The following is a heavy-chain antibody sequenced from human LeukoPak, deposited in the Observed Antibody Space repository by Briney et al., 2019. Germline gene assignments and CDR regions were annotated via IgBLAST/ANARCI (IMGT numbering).Heavy chain of an antibody. CDR2: ISGSGGST. Sequence: GGSLRLSCAASGFTFSSYAMSWVRQAPGKGMEWVSAISGSGGSTYYADSVKGRFTISRDNSKNTLYLQMNSLRAEDTAVYYCAKGRSGASSSLRAPFGYWGQGTLVTVSS. CDR3: AKGRSGASSSLRAPFGY. D-gene: IGHD6-6*01. CDR1: GFTFSSYA. J-gene: IGHJ4*02. V-gene: IGHV3-23*01.